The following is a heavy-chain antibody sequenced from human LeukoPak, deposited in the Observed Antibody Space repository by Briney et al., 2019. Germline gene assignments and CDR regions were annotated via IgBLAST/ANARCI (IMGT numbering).Heavy chain of an antibody. V-gene: IGHV3-74*01. CDR1: GFAFSSYW. Sequence: GGSLRLSCAASGFAFSSYWMNWVRQVPGKGLVWVSRIASDGNNRDYADSVKGRFTISRDNAKNTLYLQMNSLRVEDTAVYYCARGRPHGNDYWGQGTLVTVSS. J-gene: IGHJ4*02. CDR2: IASDGNNR. D-gene: IGHD4-23*01. CDR3: ARGRPHGNDY.